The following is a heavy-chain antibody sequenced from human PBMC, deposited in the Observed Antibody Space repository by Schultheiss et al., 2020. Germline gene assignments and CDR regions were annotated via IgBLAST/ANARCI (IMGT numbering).Heavy chain of an antibody. CDR3: ARAYYDYVWGSYRYPLVSFDY. Sequence: SETLSLTCTVSGGSISSSSYYWGWIRQPPGKGLEWIGSIYYSGSTYYNPSLKSRVTISVDTSKNQFSLKLSSVTAADTAVYYCARAYYDYVWGSYRYPLVSFDYWGQGTLVTVSS. CDR1: GGSISSSSYY. D-gene: IGHD3-16*02. J-gene: IGHJ4*02. V-gene: IGHV4-39*01. CDR2: IYYSGST.